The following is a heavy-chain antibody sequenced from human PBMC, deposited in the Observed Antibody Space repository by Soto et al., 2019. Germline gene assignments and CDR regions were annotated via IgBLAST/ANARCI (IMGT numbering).Heavy chain of an antibody. CDR2: ILPIYRTA. CDR3: VRDSGAKLSSS. D-gene: IGHD6-13*01. V-gene: IGHV1-69*13. CDR1: GGTFSSYR. J-gene: IGHJ4*02. Sequence: SVKVSCKASGGTFSSYRINWVRQAPGQGLEWVGGILPIYRTADYAQKFQGRVTITADESARTSYMELRSPKSQDTAVYYCVRDSGAKLSSSWGQGTLVTVSS.